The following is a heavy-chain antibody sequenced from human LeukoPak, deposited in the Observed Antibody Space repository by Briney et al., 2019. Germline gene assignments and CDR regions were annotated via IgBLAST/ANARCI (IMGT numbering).Heavy chain of an antibody. CDR2: IGSYNGNT. CDR1: VYTFTSYG. V-gene: IGHV1-18*01. J-gene: IGHJ4*02. CDR3: ARHTLYGSGSYYVYYFDY. D-gene: IGHD3-10*01. Sequence: ASVKVSCKASVYTFTSYGFSWVRQPPGQGLEWMGWIGSYNGNTNYAQKLQGRVTMTTDTSTNAAYMELRSLSSDDTAVYYCARHTLYGSGSYYVYYFDYWGQGTLVTVSS.